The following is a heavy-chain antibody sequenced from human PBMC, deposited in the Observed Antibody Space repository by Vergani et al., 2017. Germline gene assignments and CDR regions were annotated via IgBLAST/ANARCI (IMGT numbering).Heavy chain of an antibody. D-gene: IGHD6-13*01. CDR3: ASGGLSSSWYGIXFDY. CDR1: GGSISSYY. CDR2: IYYSGST. Sequence: QVQLQESGPGLVKPSETLSLTCTVSGGSISSYYWSWIRQPPGKGLEWIGYIYYSGSTNYNPSLKSQVTISVDTSKNQFSLKLSSVTAADTAVYYCASGGLSSSWYGIXFDYWGQGTLVTVSS. J-gene: IGHJ4*02. V-gene: IGHV4-59*01.